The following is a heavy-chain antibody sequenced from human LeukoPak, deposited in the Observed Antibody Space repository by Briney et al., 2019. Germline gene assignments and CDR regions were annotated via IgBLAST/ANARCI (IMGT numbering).Heavy chain of an antibody. CDR3: ARDLVAAQGGGD. CDR1: GYTFTSYD. V-gene: IGHV1-8*01. J-gene: IGHJ4*02. CDR2: MNPDSGNT. Sequence: GASVKVSCKASGYTFTSYDINWVRQATGQGLEWMGWMNPDSGNTGYAQKFQGRVTMTRNTSISTAYMELSSLRSEDTAVYYCARDLVAAQGGGDWGQGTLVTVSS. D-gene: IGHD2-2*01.